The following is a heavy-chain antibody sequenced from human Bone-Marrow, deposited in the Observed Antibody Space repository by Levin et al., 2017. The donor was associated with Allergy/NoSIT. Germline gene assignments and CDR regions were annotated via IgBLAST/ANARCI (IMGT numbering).Heavy chain of an antibody. CDR2: ISGGGGRT. Sequence: GESLKISCAASGLTFSDHAMSWVRQPPGKGLEWVGAISGGGGRTVYVDSVRGRFTISRDNSENMLFLQMSSLRGEDTAVYYCARYRWMEPSGAREFDYWGQGTLVTVSS. J-gene: IGHJ4*02. CDR1: GLTFSDHA. D-gene: IGHD1-1*01. CDR3: ARYRWMEPSGAREFDY. V-gene: IGHV3-23*01.